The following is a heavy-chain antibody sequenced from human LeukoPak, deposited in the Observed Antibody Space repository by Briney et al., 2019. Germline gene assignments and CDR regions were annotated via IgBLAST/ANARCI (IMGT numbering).Heavy chain of an antibody. D-gene: IGHD3-9*01. CDR1: GGSISSGGYS. Sequence: PSETLPLTCTVSGGSISSGGYSWSWIRQPPGKGLEWIGYIYHSGSTYYNPSLKSRVTISVDRSKNQFSLKLSSVTAADTAVYYCAREARYDILTGYYKGGAFDIWGQGTMVTVSS. J-gene: IGHJ3*02. V-gene: IGHV4-30-2*01. CDR2: IYHSGST. CDR3: AREARYDILTGYYKGGAFDI.